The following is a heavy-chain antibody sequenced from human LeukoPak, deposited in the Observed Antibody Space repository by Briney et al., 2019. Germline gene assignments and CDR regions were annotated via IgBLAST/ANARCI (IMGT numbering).Heavy chain of an antibody. V-gene: IGHV3-23*01. CDR2: ISGSGGST. Sequence: PGGSLRLSCAASGFTFSSYAMSWVRQAPGKGLEWVSAISGSGGSTYYADSVKGRFTISRDNFKNTLYLQMNSLRAEDTAVYYCAKSAHKYYYDSSGPFDYWGQGTLVTVSS. J-gene: IGHJ4*02. D-gene: IGHD3-22*01. CDR3: AKSAHKYYYDSSGPFDY. CDR1: GFTFSSYA.